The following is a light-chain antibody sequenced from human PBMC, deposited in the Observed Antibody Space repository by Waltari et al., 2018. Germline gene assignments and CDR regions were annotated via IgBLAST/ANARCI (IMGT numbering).Light chain of an antibody. V-gene: IGLV3-21*02. Sequence: SYELHWPPHGSGGPGETAHVTCGANNIGSQSVPWSLQKPGQAPIRIVFGDSARPSGIPERFSGSNSGNTATLTISRVEAGDEADYYCQVWDSSCDHGVFGGGTKLTV. CDR1: NIGSQS. CDR2: GDS. J-gene: IGLJ3*02. CDR3: QVWDSSCDHGV.